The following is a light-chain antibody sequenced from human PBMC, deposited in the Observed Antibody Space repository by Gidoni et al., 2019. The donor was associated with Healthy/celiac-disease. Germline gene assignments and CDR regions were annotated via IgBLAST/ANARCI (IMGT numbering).Light chain of an antibody. V-gene: IGLV2-23*02. J-gene: IGLJ2*01. CDR1: SSDVGSYNL. CDR3: CSYAGSSTWV. Sequence: SPLTQPPSVSASPGQSITISCTGTSSDVGSYNLVSWYQQHPGKAPKLMIYEVSKRPYGVSNRFSGSKSGNTASLTISGLQAEDEADYYCCSYAGSSTWVFGGGTKLTVL. CDR2: EVS.